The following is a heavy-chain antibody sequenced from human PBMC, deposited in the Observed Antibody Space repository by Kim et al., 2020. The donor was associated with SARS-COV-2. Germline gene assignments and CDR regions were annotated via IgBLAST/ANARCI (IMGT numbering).Heavy chain of an antibody. CDR3: AKVEYYHSPYYYGMDV. V-gene: IGHV3-30*02. J-gene: IGHJ6*02. D-gene: IGHD1-26*01. Sequence: DSVEGRFTISRDNSKNTVYLQMNSRRAEDTAVYYCAKVEYYHSPYYYGMDVWGQGTTVTVSS.